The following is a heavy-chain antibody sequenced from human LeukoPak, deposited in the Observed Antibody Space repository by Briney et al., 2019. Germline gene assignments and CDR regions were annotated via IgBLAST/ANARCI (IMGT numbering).Heavy chain of an antibody. CDR1: GFTFSSYG. Sequence: PGRSLRLSCAASGFTFSSYGMHWVRQAPGKGLEWVAVISYDGSNKYYADSVKGRFTISRDNSKNTLYLQMNSLRAEDTAVYYCAKGGTMVRGASFDYWGQGTLVTVSS. CDR3: AKGGTMVRGASFDY. CDR2: ISYDGSNK. J-gene: IGHJ4*02. V-gene: IGHV3-30*18. D-gene: IGHD3-10*01.